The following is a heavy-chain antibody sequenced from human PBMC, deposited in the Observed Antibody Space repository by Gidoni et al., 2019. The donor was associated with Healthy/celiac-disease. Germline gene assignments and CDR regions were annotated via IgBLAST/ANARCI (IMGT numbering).Heavy chain of an antibody. J-gene: IGHJ6*02. CDR2: IVVGSGNT. CDR3: AADVLLESTDTYYYGMDV. Sequence: QMQLVQSGPEVKKPGTSVKVSCKASGFTFTSSAVQWVRQARGQRLEWIGWIVVGSGNTNYAQKFQERVTITRDMSTSTAYMELSSLRSEDTAVYYCAADVLLESTDTYYYGMDVWGQGTTVTVSS. CDR1: GFTFTSSA. V-gene: IGHV1-58*01. D-gene: IGHD3-3*01.